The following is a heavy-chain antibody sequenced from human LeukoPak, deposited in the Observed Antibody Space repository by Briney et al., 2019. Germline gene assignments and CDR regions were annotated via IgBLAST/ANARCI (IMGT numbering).Heavy chain of an antibody. D-gene: IGHD2-2*01. CDR1: GFTFSSYA. CDR2: ISGSGGST. J-gene: IGHJ6*01. CDR3: AKVGCSSTSCYFDPPATWYYYYGMDV. Sequence: GGSLRLSCAASGFTFSSYAMSWVRQAPGKGLEWVSAISGSGGSTYYADSVKGRFTISRDNSKNTLYLQMNSLRAEDTAVYYCAKVGCSSTSCYFDPPATWYYYYGMDVWGQGTTVTVSS. V-gene: IGHV3-23*01.